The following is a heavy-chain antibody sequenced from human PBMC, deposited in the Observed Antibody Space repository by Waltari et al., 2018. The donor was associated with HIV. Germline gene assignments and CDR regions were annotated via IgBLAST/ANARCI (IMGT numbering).Heavy chain of an antibody. V-gene: IGHV3-15*01. CDR3: ITDEKVNCGNECFDY. Sequence: EVQLVEYGGGWVKPGGSLRLTCFAYGIIFSTLSMSWVRQAPGKVLEWIGRIKSKSDGGATDYTAPGKGRFIISRDDSKETVFLQMNSLKTEDTAIYYCITDEKVNCGNECFDYWGQGTLVTVSS. D-gene: IGHD1-1*01. CDR1: GIIFSTLS. J-gene: IGHJ4*02. CDR2: IKSKSDGGAT.